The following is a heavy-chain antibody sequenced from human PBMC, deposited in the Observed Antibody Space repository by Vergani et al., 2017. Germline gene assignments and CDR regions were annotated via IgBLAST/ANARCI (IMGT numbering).Heavy chain of an antibody. CDR2: INSGGETI. J-gene: IGHJ4*02. V-gene: IGHV3-48*03. Sequence: EVQLVESGGGLVQPGGSLRLSCGASGFTFSSLEMNWVRQAPGKGLEWVSYINSGGETIFYADSVKGRFTISRDNAKNSLYLQMSSLRAEDTAVSYCARVSRDGAARPYLDYWGQGTLVTVSS. CDR3: ARVSRDGAARPYLDY. CDR1: GFTFSSLE. D-gene: IGHD6-6*01.